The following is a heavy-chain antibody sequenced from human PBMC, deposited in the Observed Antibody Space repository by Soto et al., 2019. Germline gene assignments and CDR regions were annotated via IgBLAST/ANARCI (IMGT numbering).Heavy chain of an antibody. V-gene: IGHV1-69*13. Sequence: GASVKVSFKASGGTFSSYAISWVRQAPGQGLEWMGGIIPIFGTANYAQKFQGRVTITADESTSTAYMELSSLRSEDTAVYYCARTGGYVYYFDYWGQGTLVTVSS. CDR1: GGTFSSYA. CDR3: ARTGGYVYYFDY. D-gene: IGHD3-10*02. J-gene: IGHJ4*02. CDR2: IIPIFGTA.